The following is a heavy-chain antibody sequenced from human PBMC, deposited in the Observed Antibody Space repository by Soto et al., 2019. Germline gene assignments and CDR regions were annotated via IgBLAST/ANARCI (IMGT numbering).Heavy chain of an antibody. Sequence: QITLKESGPPLVRPAQTLTLTCAFSGFSLTTTRMGVAWIRQPPGKALEWLALIYWDDDKRYSPSLKNRLTVSKDTSTNRVVLTITNISPDHTGTYFCAHAVDFDLLSFDRWGPGTLVTVSS. CDR3: AHAVDFDLLSFDR. CDR2: IYWDDDK. J-gene: IGHJ4*02. D-gene: IGHD2-15*01. V-gene: IGHV2-5*02. CDR1: GFSLTTTRMG.